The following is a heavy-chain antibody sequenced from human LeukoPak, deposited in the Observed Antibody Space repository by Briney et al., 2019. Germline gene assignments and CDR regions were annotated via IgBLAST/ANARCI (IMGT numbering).Heavy chain of an antibody. J-gene: IGHJ4*02. CDR3: ARREQWLVGDDY. D-gene: IGHD6-19*01. Sequence: ASVKVSCKASGYSFTSYGISWVRQAPGQGVEWMGWISAYNGNTNYAQKLQGRVTTTTDTATSTAYMELRSLRSDDTAVYYCARREQWLVGDDYWGQGTLVTVSS. V-gene: IGHV1-18*01. CDR1: GYSFTSYG. CDR2: ISAYNGNT.